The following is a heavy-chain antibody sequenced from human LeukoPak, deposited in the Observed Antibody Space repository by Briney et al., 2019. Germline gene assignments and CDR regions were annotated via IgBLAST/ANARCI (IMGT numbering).Heavy chain of an antibody. CDR1: GYTFTGYY. CDR3: ARVQLVQDYFDY. V-gene: IGHV1-46*01. Sequence: GASVKVSCKASGYTFTGYYMHWVRQAPGQGLEWMGIINPSGGSTSYAQKFQGRVTMTRDTSTSTVYMELSSLRSEDTAVYYCARVQLVQDYFDYWGQGTLVTVSS. D-gene: IGHD6-13*01. CDR2: INPSGGST. J-gene: IGHJ4*02.